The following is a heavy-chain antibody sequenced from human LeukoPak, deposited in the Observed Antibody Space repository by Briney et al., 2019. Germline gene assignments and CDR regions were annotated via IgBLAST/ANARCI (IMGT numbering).Heavy chain of an antibody. Sequence: GGSLRLSCAASGFTFSSYWMSWVRQAPGKGLEWVANIKQDGSEKYYVDSVKGRFTISRDNSRYTLYLQMNSLRTEDTAVYYCATKYSTGWYIDYWGQGTLVTVSS. J-gene: IGHJ4*02. V-gene: IGHV3-7*01. CDR1: GFTFSSYW. D-gene: IGHD6-19*01. CDR3: ATKYSTGWYIDY. CDR2: IKQDGSEK.